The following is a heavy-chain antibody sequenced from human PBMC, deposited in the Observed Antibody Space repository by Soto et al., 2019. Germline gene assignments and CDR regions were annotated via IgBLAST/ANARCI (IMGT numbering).Heavy chain of an antibody. CDR3: ARLSPDGAFDI. Sequence: QVQLVQSGAEVKKPGSSVKVSCKASGGTFSSYTISWVRQAPGQGLEWMGRINPILGIANYAQKFQGRVTITADKSTSTAYMELSSLRSEDTAVYYCARLSPDGAFDIWGQGTMVTVSS. V-gene: IGHV1-69*02. CDR2: INPILGIA. CDR1: GGTFSSYT. J-gene: IGHJ3*02.